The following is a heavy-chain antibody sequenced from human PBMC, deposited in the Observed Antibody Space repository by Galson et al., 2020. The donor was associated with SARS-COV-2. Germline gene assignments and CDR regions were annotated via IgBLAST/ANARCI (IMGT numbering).Heavy chain of an antibody. CDR1: GFSLTTTRTC. CDR3: ARTARGSANYFALTDHLELTGSFYGERDV. V-gene: IGHV2-70*01. Sequence: SGPTLVKPTQTLTLTYTFYGFSLTTTRTCVTWTRQPPGKPLEWLALLKRDHEKYYSSSLKSRHTIPNDTSKSQVLLTMTNMDPLDTATYLCARTARGSANYFALTDHLELTGSFYGERDVWGRWTT. CDR2: LKRDHEK. J-gene: IGHJ6*02. D-gene: IGHD1-26*01.